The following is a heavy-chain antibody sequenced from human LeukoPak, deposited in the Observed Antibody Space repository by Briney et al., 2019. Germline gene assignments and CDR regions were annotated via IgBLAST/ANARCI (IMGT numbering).Heavy chain of an antibody. D-gene: IGHD4-17*01. CDR2: INPSGGST. CDR3: AGTTVTTFNYYYYYMDV. J-gene: IGHJ6*03. V-gene: IGHV1-46*01. Sequence: ASVKVSCKASGYTFTSYYMHWVRQAPGQGLEWMGIINPSGGSTSYAQKFQGRVTMTRDTSTSTVYMELSSLRSEDTAVYYCAGTTVTTFNYYYYYMDVWGKGTTVTISS. CDR1: GYTFTSYY.